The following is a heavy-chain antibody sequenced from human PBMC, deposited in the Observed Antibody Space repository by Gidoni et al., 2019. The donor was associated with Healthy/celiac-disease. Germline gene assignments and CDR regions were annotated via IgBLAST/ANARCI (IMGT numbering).Heavy chain of an antibody. V-gene: IGHV3-7*01. J-gene: IGHJ4*02. CDR3: ARPTFSTSWFYDY. D-gene: IGHD6-13*01. CDR2: IKQDESEK. Sequence: EVQLVESGGGLVQPGGSMRLSCAAYGFTFSNYWMSWVRQAPGKGMEWVANIKQDESEKYYVGSVKGLFTISRDNAKNSLYLQRNSLRAEDTAVYYCARPTFSTSWFYDYWGQGTLVTVSS. CDR1: GFTFSNYW.